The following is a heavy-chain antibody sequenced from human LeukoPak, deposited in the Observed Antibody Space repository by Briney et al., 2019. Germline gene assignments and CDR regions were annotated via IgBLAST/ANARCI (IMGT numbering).Heavy chain of an antibody. CDR3: ARDHREEGYCSSTSCQVRAFDI. D-gene: IGHD2-2*01. J-gene: IGHJ3*02. V-gene: IGHV4-59*01. Sequence: SETLSLTCTVSGGSISSYYWSWIRQPPGKGLEWIGYIYYSGSTNYNPSLKSRVTISVDTSKNQFSLKLSSVTAADTAVYYCARDHREEGYCSSTSCQVRAFDIWGQGTMVTVSS. CDR2: IYYSGST. CDR1: GGSISSYY.